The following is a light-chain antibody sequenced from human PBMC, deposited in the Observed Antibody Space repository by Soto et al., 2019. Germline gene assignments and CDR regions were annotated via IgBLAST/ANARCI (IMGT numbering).Light chain of an antibody. Sequence: EIVLTQSPGTLSLSPGERATISCRASQSVSSSYLAWYQQKPGQAPRLLIYDAYNRATGITDRFSGSGSGTDFTLTISRLEPEDFAVYYCQQYGSSQETVGPGTKVDIK. CDR3: QQYGSSQET. CDR1: QSVSSSY. J-gene: IGKJ1*01. V-gene: IGKV3-20*01. CDR2: DAY.